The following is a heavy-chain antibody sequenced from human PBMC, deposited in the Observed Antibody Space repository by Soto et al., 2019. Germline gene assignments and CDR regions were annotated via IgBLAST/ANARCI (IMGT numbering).Heavy chain of an antibody. CDR3: ARLIGNSWLDS. Sequence: PSETLSLTCTVSGGSISSGGYYWSWIRQPPGKGLEWIGYIYQSGSTYYNPSLKSRVTISVDTSNNQLSLQLNSVTPDDTAVYYCARLIGNSWLDSWGQGTLVTVSS. CDR2: IYQSGST. V-gene: IGHV4-30-2*05. D-gene: IGHD2-8*01. CDR1: GGSISSGGYY. J-gene: IGHJ5*01.